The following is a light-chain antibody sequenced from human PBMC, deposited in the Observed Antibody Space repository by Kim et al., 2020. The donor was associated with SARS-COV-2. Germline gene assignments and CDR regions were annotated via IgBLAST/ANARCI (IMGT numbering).Light chain of an antibody. CDR1: QTIKNR. CDR3: QQSNDWPPLT. V-gene: IGKV3-15*01. CDR2: DAT. J-gene: IGKJ1*01. Sequence: SPGERAALSCGASQTIKNRLVWYQHKPGQAPRLLIYDATTRATGVPARFIGSGSETDFPLTISSLQSEDFAVYYCQQSNDWPPLTFGQGTKVDIK.